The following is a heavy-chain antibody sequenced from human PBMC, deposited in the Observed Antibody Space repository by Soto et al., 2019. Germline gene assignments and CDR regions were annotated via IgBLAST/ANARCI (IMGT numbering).Heavy chain of an antibody. CDR3: ARGSGNYYYGMDV. J-gene: IGHJ6*02. D-gene: IGHD3-10*01. CDR1: GFTFSSYA. Sequence: GGSLRLSCAASGFTFSSYAMSWVRQAPGKGLEWVSAISGSGGSTYYADSVKGRFTISRDNSKNTLYVEMNSLRAEDTAVYYCARGSGNYYYGMDVWGQGTTVTVSS. CDR2: ISGSGGST. V-gene: IGHV3-23*01.